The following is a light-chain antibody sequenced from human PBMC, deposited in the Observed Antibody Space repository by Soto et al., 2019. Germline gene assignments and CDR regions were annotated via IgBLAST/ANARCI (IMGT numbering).Light chain of an antibody. CDR1: QSISSY. CDR3: QQYNSYSPWT. Sequence: DIQMTQSPSSLSASVGDRVTITCRASQSISSYLNWYQQKPGEAPKLLIYKASSLESGVPSRFSGSGSGTEFTLTISSLQPDDFATYYCQQYNSYSPWTFGQGTKVDIK. CDR2: KAS. J-gene: IGKJ1*01. V-gene: IGKV1-5*03.